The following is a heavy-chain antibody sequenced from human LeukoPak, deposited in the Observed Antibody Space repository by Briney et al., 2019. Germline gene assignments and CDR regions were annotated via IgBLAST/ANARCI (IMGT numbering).Heavy chain of an antibody. CDR1: GGTFSSYA. CDR3: ARDRIGSRYYYGMDV. Sequence: ASVKVSCKASGGTFSSYAISWVRQAPGQGLEWMGWISAYNGNTNYAQKLQGRVTMTTDTSTSTAYMELRSLRSDDTAVYYCARDRIGSRYYYGMDVWGQGTTVTVSS. J-gene: IGHJ6*02. V-gene: IGHV1-18*01. CDR2: ISAYNGNT. D-gene: IGHD2-2*01.